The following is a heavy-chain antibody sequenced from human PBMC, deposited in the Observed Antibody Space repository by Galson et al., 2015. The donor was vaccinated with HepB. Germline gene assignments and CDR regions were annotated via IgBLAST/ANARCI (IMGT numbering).Heavy chain of an antibody. CDR2: IKQDGSEK. CDR3: ARVAEGNTIFGVGNWFDP. D-gene: IGHD3-3*01. V-gene: IGHV3-7*01. Sequence: SLRLSCAASGFTFSSYWMSWVRQAPGKGLEWVANIKQDGSEKYYVDSVKGRFTISRDNAKNSLYLQMNSLRAEGTAVYYCARVAEGNTIFGVGNWFDPWSQGTLVTVSS. CDR1: GFTFSSYW. J-gene: IGHJ5*02.